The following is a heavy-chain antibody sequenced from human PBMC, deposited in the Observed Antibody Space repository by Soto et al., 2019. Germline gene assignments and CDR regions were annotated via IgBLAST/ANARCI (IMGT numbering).Heavy chain of an antibody. V-gene: IGHV4-34*01. Sequence: LSLTCAVYGGSFSGYYWSWIRQPPGKGLEWIGEINHSGSTNYNPSLKSRVTISVDTSKNQFSLKLSSVTAADTAVYYCARGGRIVGVRGMDVWGQGTTVTVSS. CDR3: ARGGRIVGVRGMDV. CDR1: GGSFSGYY. D-gene: IGHD1-26*01. CDR2: INHSGST. J-gene: IGHJ6*02.